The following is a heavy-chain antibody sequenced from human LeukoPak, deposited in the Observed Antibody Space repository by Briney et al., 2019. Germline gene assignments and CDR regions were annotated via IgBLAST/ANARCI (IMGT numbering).Heavy chain of an antibody. CDR3: AREGCTDGVCYVDY. CDR2: INPSGATT. D-gene: IGHD2-8*01. Sequence: ASVKVSCKASGGTFSSYAISWVRQAPGQGLEWMGIINPSGATTSYAQKFQGRVTMTRDTSTSTIYMELSSLRSEDTAVYYCAREGCTDGVCYVDYWGQGTLVTVSS. J-gene: IGHJ4*02. CDR1: GGTFSSYA. V-gene: IGHV1-46*01.